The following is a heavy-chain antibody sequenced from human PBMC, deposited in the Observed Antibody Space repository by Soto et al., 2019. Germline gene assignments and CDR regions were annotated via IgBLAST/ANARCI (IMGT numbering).Heavy chain of an antibody. CDR2: MNPSSGNT. Sequence: ASVKVSCKASGYTFTSYDINWVRQATGQGLEWMGWMNPSSGNTGYAQKFQGRVTMTRNTSISTAYMELSSLRSEDTAVYYCARLAQTSHTGYDFWSGYYTVAFDIWGQGTMVTVS. J-gene: IGHJ3*02. CDR1: GYTFTSYD. CDR3: ARLAQTSHTGYDFWSGYYTVAFDI. V-gene: IGHV1-8*01. D-gene: IGHD3-3*01.